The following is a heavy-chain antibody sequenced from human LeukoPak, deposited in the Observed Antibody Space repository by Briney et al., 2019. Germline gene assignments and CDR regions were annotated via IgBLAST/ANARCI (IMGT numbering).Heavy chain of an antibody. CDR2: ISGSVGRT. V-gene: IGHV3-23*01. Sequence: QTGGSLRLSCAASGFTFSSYAMSWVRQAPGKGLEWVSPISGSVGRTYYADSVKGRFTISRDNSKNTLYLQMNSLRAEDTAVYYCAKDLRTIFGVVSSGYDYWGQGTLVTVSS. D-gene: IGHD3-3*01. J-gene: IGHJ4*02. CDR1: GFTFSSYA. CDR3: AKDLRTIFGVVSSGYDY.